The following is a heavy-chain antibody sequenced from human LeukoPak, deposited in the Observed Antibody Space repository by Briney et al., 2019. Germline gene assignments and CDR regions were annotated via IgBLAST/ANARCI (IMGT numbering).Heavy chain of an antibody. CDR3: SRIGYDSSGYPRHLNY. CDR2: INHSGST. J-gene: IGHJ4*02. CDR1: GGSFSGYY. Sequence: SETLSLTCAVYGGSFSGYYWSWIRQPPGKGLEWIGEINHSGSTNYNPSPKSRVTISSDASKNHSSQMLSSMTTADTTVNYCSRIGYDSSGYPRHLNYWGQGTLVTVSS. V-gene: IGHV4-34*01. D-gene: IGHD3-22*01.